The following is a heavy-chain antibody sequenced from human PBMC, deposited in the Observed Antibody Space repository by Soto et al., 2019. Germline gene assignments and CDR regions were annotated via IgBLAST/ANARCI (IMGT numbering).Heavy chain of an antibody. J-gene: IGHJ6*03. V-gene: IGHV4-34*01. CDR1: GGAFSGYY. CDR3: ARGRGYYYGSGSYYRGYYYYMDV. CDR2: INHSGST. Sequence: SETLSLTCAGYGGAFSGYYWSWSRQPPGKGLEWIGEINHSGSTNYNPSLKSRVTISVDTSQKQFSLKLSSVTAAGPAVYYCARGRGYYYGSGSYYRGYYYYMDVWGKGTTVTVSS. D-gene: IGHD3-10*01.